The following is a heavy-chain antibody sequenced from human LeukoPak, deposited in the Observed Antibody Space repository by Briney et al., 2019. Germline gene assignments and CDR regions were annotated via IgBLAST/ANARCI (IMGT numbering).Heavy chain of an antibody. D-gene: IGHD5-18*01. CDR2: ISSDGSNK. CDR3: AKCGGDSYGVGDWFDP. Sequence: PSKSLRLSCAASGFTFSSYGMNWVRQAPGKGLEWVAIISSDGSNKYYSDSVKGLFTISRDNSKNTLYLQMNSLRAEDTAVYYCAKCGGDSYGVGDWFDPWGQGTLVTVSS. J-gene: IGHJ5*02. CDR1: GFTFSSYG. V-gene: IGHV3-30*18.